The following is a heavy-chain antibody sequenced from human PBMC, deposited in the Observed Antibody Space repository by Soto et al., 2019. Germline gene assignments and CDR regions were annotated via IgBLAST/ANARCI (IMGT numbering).Heavy chain of an antibody. D-gene: IGHD5-12*01. CDR3: ARVSGYYLPDY. V-gene: IGHV1-3*01. CDR2: INAGNGKT. CDR1: GYTFTNYA. Sequence: VASVKVSCKASGYTFTNYAMHWVRQAPGQRLEWMGWINAGNGKTKYSQKFQGRVTITRDTSASTAYMELSSLRSEDTAVYYCARVSGYYLPDYWGQGTLVTVSS. J-gene: IGHJ4*02.